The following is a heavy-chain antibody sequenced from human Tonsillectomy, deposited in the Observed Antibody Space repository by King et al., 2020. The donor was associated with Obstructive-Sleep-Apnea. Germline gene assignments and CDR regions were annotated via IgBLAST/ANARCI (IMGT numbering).Heavy chain of an antibody. J-gene: IGHJ4*02. V-gene: IGHV4-31*03. CDR1: GGSISSGGYY. Sequence: VQLQESGPGLVKPSQTLSLTCIVSGGSISSGGYYWSWIRQHPGKGLEWIWYIYYSGSTYYNPSLKSRVTISVDTSQNQFSLKLSSVTSADTAAYYCARGGGGSGNYWGQGTLVTVSS. CDR2: IYYSGST. CDR3: ARGGGGSGNY. D-gene: IGHD3-10*01.